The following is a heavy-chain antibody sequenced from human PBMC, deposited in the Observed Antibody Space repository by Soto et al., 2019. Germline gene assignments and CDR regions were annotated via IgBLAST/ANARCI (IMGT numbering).Heavy chain of an antibody. V-gene: IGHV1-18*01. J-gene: IGHJ4*02. CDR3: ARDNMGAVPSIIDY. D-gene: IGHD2-21*01. CDR2: ISAYNGNT. Sequence: SVKVSCKASGYTFTSYGISWVRQAPGQGLEWMGWISAYNGNTNYAQKLQGRVTMTTDTSTSSAYMELRSLRSDDTAVYYCARDNMGAVPSIIDYWGQGSLVPVSS. CDR1: GYTFTSYG.